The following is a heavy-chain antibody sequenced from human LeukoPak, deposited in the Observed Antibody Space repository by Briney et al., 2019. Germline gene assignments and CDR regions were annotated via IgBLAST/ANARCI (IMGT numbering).Heavy chain of an antibody. D-gene: IGHD6-6*01. Sequence: GASVKVSCKASGYTFTAYYIHWVRQAPGQGLEWMGWINPNSGGTKYAQKLQGRFTMTRDTAISTAYMELSRLTSDDTAVYYCARDPSTSYYVDFWGLGTLVTVSS. CDR2: INPNSGGT. CDR3: ARDPSTSYYVDF. CDR1: GYTFTAYY. V-gene: IGHV1-2*02. J-gene: IGHJ4*02.